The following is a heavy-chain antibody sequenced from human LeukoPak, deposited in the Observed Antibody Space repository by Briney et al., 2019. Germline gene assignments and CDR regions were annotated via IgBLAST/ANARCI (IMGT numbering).Heavy chain of an antibody. V-gene: IGHV3-23*01. D-gene: IGHD6-6*01. CDR2: ISGSGGST. CDR3: AEGSSSLGEQLDY. CDR1: GFTFSSYA. Sequence: GGSLRLSCAASGFTFSSYAMSWVRQAPGKGLEWVSAISGSGGSTYYADSVKGRFTISRDNSKNTLYLQMNSLRAEDTAVYYCAEGSSSLGEQLDYWGQGTLVTVSS. J-gene: IGHJ4*02.